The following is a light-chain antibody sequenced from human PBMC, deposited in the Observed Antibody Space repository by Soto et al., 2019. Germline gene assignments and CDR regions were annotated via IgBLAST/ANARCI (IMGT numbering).Light chain of an antibody. CDR3: QQYYGSPPYT. Sequence: DIVMTQSPDSLAVSLGERATINCKSSQSLLYSSNNMNYLAWYQQKPGQPPKLLIYWASSRESGVPDRFSGSGSGTDFTLTISSLQAEDVAVYYCQQYYGSPPYTFGQGTKLEIK. V-gene: IGKV4-1*01. CDR1: QSLLYSSNNMNY. J-gene: IGKJ2*01. CDR2: WAS.